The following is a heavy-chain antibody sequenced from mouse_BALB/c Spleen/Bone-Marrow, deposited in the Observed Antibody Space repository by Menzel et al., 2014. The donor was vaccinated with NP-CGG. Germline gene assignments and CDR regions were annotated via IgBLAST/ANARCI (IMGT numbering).Heavy chain of an antibody. V-gene: IGHV1-9*01. CDR3: ARGDYFDY. CDR1: GYTFSSYW. J-gene: IGHJ2*01. Sequence: VQLQQSGAELMKPGASVKISCKATGYTFSSYWIDWVKQRPGHGLEWIGEILPGSGSTNYNEKFKGKATFTADTSSNTAYMQHSSVTSEDSAVYYCARGDYFDYWGQGTTLTVSS. CDR2: ILPGSGST.